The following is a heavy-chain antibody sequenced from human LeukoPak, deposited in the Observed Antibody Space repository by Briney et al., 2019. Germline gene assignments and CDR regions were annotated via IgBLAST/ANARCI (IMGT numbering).Heavy chain of an antibody. J-gene: IGHJ4*02. V-gene: IGHV4-59*01. D-gene: IGHD5-12*01. CDR2: IYHTGST. CDR1: GGSISNYY. CDR3: AREDSGYDYSPFYY. Sequence: SETLSLTCTVSGGSISNYYWSWIRQPPGKGLEWIGYIYHTGSTSYNPSLKSRVIMSVETSQNQFSLKVRSVTAADTAVYYCAREDSGYDYSPFYYWGPGTLVTVSS.